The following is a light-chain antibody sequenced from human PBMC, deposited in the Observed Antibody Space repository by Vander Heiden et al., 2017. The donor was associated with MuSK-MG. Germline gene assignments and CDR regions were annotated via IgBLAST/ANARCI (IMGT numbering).Light chain of an antibody. Sequence: IQLTQPPSSLSASVGDRVTITCRASQSISSYLNWYQQKPGKAPKLLIYAASSLQSGVPSRFSGSGSGTDFTLTISSLQPEDFATYYCQQCDSTLFTFGHGTKVDIK. CDR3: QQCDSTLFT. J-gene: IGKJ3*01. CDR2: AAS. V-gene: IGKV1-39*01. CDR1: QSISSY.